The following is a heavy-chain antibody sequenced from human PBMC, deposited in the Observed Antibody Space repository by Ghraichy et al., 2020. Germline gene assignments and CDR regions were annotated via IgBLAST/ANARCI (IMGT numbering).Heavy chain of an antibody. CDR3: ARDVPHYDILTGYSKGYFDY. Sequence: GGSLRLSCAASGFTFSSYSMNWVRQAPGKGLEWVSSISSSSSYIYYADSVKGRFTISRDNAKNSLYLQMNSLRAEDTAVYYCARDVPHYDILTGYSKGYFDYWGQGTLVTVSS. J-gene: IGHJ4*02. V-gene: IGHV3-21*01. CDR1: GFTFSSYS. D-gene: IGHD3-9*01. CDR2: ISSSSSYI.